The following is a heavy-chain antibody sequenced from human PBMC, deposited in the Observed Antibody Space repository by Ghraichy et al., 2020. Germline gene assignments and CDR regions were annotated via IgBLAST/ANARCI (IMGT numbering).Heavy chain of an antibody. J-gene: IGHJ6*02. CDR3: ARDLGSGSYSLPASYYYYYGMDV. D-gene: IGHD3-10*01. CDR1: GGTFSSYA. Sequence: SVKVSCKASGGTFSSYAISWVRQAPGQGLEWMGRIIPILGIANYAQKFQGRVTITADKSTSTAYMELSSLRSEDTAVYYCARDLGSGSYSLPASYYYYYGMDVWGQGTTVTVSS. CDR2: IIPILGIA. V-gene: IGHV1-69*04.